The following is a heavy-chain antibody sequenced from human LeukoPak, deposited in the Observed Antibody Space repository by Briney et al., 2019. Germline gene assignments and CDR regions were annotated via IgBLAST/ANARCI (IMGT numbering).Heavy chain of an antibody. Sequence: SETLSLTCTVSGDSIRGSSYYWGWIRQPPGKGLESIGSIFYSGTTYYNPSLKSRVTMSVDTSKNQFSLKLSSVTAAYTAVYYCARRGYNGWLSNDHWGQGTLVTVSS. CDR3: ARRGYNGWLSNDH. J-gene: IGHJ4*02. D-gene: IGHD3-22*01. CDR2: IFYSGTT. CDR1: GDSIRGSSYY. V-gene: IGHV4-39*01.